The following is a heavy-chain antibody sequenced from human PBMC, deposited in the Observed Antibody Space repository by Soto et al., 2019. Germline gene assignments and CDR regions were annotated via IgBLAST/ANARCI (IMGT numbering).Heavy chain of an antibody. CDR1: GFTFSSYA. V-gene: IGHV3-23*01. Sequence: GGSLRLSCAASGFTFSSYAMSWVRQAPGKGLEWVPAISGSGGSTYYADSVKGRFTISRDNSKNTLYLQMNSLRAEDTAVYYCAKDRDCSSTSCYYDYWGQGTLVTVSS. CDR3: AKDRDCSSTSCYYDY. J-gene: IGHJ4*02. D-gene: IGHD2-2*01. CDR2: ISGSGGST.